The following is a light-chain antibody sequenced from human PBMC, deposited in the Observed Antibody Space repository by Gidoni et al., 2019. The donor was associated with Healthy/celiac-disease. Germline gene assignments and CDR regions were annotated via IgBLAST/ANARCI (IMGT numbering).Light chain of an antibody. Sequence: QSALTQPASVSGSPGKSLTISCTGTSSDVGGYNYVSWYQQHPGKAPKLMIYDVSNRTSGVSNRFSGSKSGNTASLTISGLQAEDEADYYCSSYTSSSTPRVVFGGGTKLTVL. CDR1: SSDVGGYNY. CDR3: SSYTSSSTPRVV. V-gene: IGLV2-14*01. CDR2: DVS. J-gene: IGLJ2*01.